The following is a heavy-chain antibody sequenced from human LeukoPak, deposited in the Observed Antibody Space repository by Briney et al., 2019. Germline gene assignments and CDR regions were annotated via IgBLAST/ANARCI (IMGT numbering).Heavy chain of an antibody. D-gene: IGHD2-21*02. CDR2: ISSSGST. V-gene: IGHV4-61*02. CDR3: ASHIVVVTAILKDAFDI. J-gene: IGHJ3*02. CDR1: GDSISSGDYY. Sequence: KPSETLSLTCTVSGDSISSGDYYWSWIRQPAGKGLEWIGRISSSGSTNYNPSLKSRVTISVDTSKNQFSLKLSSVTAADTAVYYCASHIVVVTAILKDAFDIWGQGTMVTVSS.